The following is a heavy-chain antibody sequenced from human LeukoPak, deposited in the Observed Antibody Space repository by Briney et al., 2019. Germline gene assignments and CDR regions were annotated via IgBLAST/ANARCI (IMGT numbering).Heavy chain of an antibody. CDR2: INSDWSST. J-gene: IGHJ4*02. CDR1: GFTFSSYW. Sequence: GGSLRLSCAASGFTFSSYWMHWVRQAPGKGLVWVARINSDWSSTSYADSVKGRFHIYGDNAKNTLYLQMNSLRAEDTAVYYCARDPEMATLLQYFDYWGQGTLVTVSS. CDR3: ARDPEMATLLQYFDY. D-gene: IGHD5-24*01. V-gene: IGHV3-74*01.